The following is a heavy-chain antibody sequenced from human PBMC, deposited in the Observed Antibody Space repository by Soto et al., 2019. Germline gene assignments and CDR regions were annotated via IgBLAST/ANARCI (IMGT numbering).Heavy chain of an antibody. CDR1: GYTFTGYY. D-gene: IGHD4-17*01. J-gene: IGHJ6*02. CDR2: INPNSGGT. Sequence: ASVKVSCKASGYTFTGYYMHWVRQAPGQGLEWMGWINPNSGGTNYAQKFQGWVTMTRDTSISTAYMELSRLRSDDTAVYYCARDPHGDYRDTHYYYWHSYGMDVWGQGTTVTVSS. CDR3: ARDPHGDYRDTHYYYWHSYGMDV. V-gene: IGHV1-2*04.